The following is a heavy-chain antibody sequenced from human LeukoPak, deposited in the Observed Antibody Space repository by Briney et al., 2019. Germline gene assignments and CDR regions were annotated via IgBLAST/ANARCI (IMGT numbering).Heavy chain of an antibody. Sequence: GRSLRLSCAASGFTFDDYAMHWVRQAPGKGLEWVSGMCWISGSIGDADSVNGRFTISKDNGKNSLDLDMNGLRAEDTALYYCALVISPPPLTMIPRWGQGTLVAVSS. CDR2: MCWISGSI. CDR1: GFTFDDYA. V-gene: IGHV3-9*01. CDR3: ALVISPPPLTMIPR. D-gene: IGHD3-22*01. J-gene: IGHJ4*02.